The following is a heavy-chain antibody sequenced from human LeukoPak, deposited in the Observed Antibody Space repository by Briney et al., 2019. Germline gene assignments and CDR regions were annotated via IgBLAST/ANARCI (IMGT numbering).Heavy chain of an antibody. CDR2: IYYSGST. Sequence: SQTLSLTCTVSGGSISSGDYYWSWIRQPPGKGLEWIGYIYYSGSTYYNPSLKSRVTISVDTSKNQFSLKLSSVTAADTAVYYCATFDLYRYGPVTFDYWGQGTLVTVSS. CDR3: ATFDLYRYGPVTFDY. D-gene: IGHD5-18*01. V-gene: IGHV4-30-4*08. CDR1: GGSISSGDYY. J-gene: IGHJ4*02.